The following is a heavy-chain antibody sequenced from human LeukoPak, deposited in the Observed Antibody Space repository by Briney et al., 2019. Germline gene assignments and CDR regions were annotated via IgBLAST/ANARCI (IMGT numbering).Heavy chain of an antibody. V-gene: IGHV4-34*01. D-gene: IGHD3-16*01. CDR3: ARGLRQAKGGAFDI. CDR1: GGSISSYY. Sequence: SETLSLTCTVSGGSISSYYWSWIRQPPGKGLEWIGEINHSGSTNYNPSLKSRVTISVDTSKNQFSLKLSSVTAADTAVYYCARGLRQAKGGAFDIWGQGTMVTVSS. J-gene: IGHJ3*02. CDR2: INHSGST.